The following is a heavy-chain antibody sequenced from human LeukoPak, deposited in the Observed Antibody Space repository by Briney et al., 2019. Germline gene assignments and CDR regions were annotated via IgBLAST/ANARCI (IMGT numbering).Heavy chain of an antibody. D-gene: IGHD1-7*01. Sequence: GGSLRLSCAASGFTVSSNYMSWVRQAPGRGLEWVSVIYSGGNTYYADSVKGRFTISRDNSKNTLYLQMNSLRAEDTAVYYCARAGLYNWNYEGTAYFDYWGQGTLVTVSS. V-gene: IGHV3-66*01. J-gene: IGHJ4*02. CDR3: ARAGLYNWNYEGTAYFDY. CDR1: GFTVSSNY. CDR2: IYSGGNT.